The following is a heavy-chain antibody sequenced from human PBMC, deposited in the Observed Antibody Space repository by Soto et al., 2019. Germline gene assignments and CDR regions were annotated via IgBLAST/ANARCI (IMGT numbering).Heavy chain of an antibody. D-gene: IGHD1-26*01. CDR3: ARHYRNWFDP. Sequence: SETLALTCTVSGGSIISYYWSWIRQPPGKGLEWIGYIYYSGSTNYNPSLKSRVTISVDTSKNQFSLKLSSVTAADTAVYYCARHYRNWFDPWGQGTLVTVS. CDR2: IYYSGST. V-gene: IGHV4-59*08. J-gene: IGHJ5*02. CDR1: GGSIISYY.